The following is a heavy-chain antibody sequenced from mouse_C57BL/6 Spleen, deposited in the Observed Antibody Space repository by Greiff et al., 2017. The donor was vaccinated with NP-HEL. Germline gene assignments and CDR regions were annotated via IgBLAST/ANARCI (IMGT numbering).Heavy chain of an antibody. CDR3: ARMGYYGSSYVWYFDV. D-gene: IGHD1-1*01. V-gene: IGHV8-8*01. CDR2: IWWDDDK. Sequence: QVTLKESGPGILQPSQTLSLTCSFSGFSLSTFGMGVGWIRQPSGKGLKWLAHIWWDDDKYYNPALKSRLTISKDTSKNQVFLKIGNVDTADTATYYCARMGYYGSSYVWYFDVWGTGTTVTVSS. J-gene: IGHJ1*03. CDR1: GFSLSTFGMG.